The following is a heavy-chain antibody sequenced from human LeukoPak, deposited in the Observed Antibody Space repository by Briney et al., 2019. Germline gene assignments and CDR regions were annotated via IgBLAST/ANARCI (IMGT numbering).Heavy chain of an antibody. V-gene: IGHV4-39*01. CDR2: IYYSGST. CDR3: ATIVAGAFDI. Sequence: PPETLSLTCTVSGGSISSSSYYWGWVRQPPGKGLEWIGNIYYSGSTYYNPSLKSRVTISIDTSKNQFSLRLYSVTAADTAVYYCATIVAGAFDIWGQGTMVTVSS. D-gene: IGHD2/OR15-2a*01. J-gene: IGHJ3*02. CDR1: GGSISSSSYY.